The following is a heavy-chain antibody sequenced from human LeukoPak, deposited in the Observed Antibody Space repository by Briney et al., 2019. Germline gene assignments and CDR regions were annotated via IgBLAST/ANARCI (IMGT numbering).Heavy chain of an antibody. D-gene: IGHD3-16*02. Sequence: SETLSLTCTVSGYSISSGYYWGWIRQPPGKGLEWIGEINHSGSTNYNPSLKSRVTISVDTSKNQFSLKLSSVTAADTAVYYCASSLVIGWFDPWGQGTLVTVSS. CDR2: INHSGST. V-gene: IGHV4-38-2*02. J-gene: IGHJ5*02. CDR3: ASSLVIGWFDP. CDR1: GYSISSGYY.